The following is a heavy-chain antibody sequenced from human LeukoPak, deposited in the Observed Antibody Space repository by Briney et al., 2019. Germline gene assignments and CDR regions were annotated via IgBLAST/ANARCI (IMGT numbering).Heavy chain of an antibody. CDR1: GYTFTGYY. D-gene: IGHD3-10*01. CDR3: ARDQNNVLLWFGEYHYYYYYMDV. V-gene: IGHV1-2*02. Sequence: GASVKVSCKASGYTFTGYYMHWVRQAPGQGLEWMGWINPNSGGTNYAQKFQGRVTMTRDTSISTAYMELSRLRSDDTAVYYCARDQNNVLLWFGEYHYYYYYMDVWGKGTTVTISS. CDR2: INPNSGGT. J-gene: IGHJ6*03.